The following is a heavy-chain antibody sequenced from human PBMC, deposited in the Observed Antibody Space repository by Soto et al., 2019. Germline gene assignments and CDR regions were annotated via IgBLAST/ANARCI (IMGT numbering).Heavy chain of an antibody. Sequence: QVQLVESGGGVVQPGRSLRLSCAASGFTFSSYAMHWVRQAPGKGLEWVAVISYDGSNKYYADSVKGRFTISRDNSKNTLYLHMNCLRAEDTVVDYCARDGSIVGATTPVHWGQGTLVTVSS. CDR2: ISYDGSNK. CDR3: ARDGSIVGATTPVH. CDR1: GFTFSSYA. D-gene: IGHD1-26*01. V-gene: IGHV3-30-3*01. J-gene: IGHJ4*02.